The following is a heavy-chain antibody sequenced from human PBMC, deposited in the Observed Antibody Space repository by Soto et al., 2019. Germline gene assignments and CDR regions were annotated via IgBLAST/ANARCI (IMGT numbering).Heavy chain of an antibody. Sequence: SETLSVTCTVSGGSISSYYWSWSRQPPWKGLEWIGYIYYSGSTNYNPSLKSRVTISVDTSKNQFSLKLSSVTAADTAVYYCARDRRYCTNGVCYSYGMDVWGQGTTVTVSS. CDR1: GGSISSYY. D-gene: IGHD2-8*01. V-gene: IGHV4-59*01. CDR2: IYYSGST. CDR3: ARDRRYCTNGVCYSYGMDV. J-gene: IGHJ6*02.